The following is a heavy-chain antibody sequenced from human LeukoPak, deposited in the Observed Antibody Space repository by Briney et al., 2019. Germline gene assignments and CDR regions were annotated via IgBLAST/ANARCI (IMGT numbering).Heavy chain of an antibody. CDR2: INWNGGST. D-gene: IGHD2-21*02. V-gene: IGHV3-20*04. CDR3: ARDLTGYCGGDCYPNGY. Sequence: GRSLRLSCAASGFTFSSYGMHWVRQAPGKGLEWVSGINWNGGSTGYADSVKGRFTISRDNAKNSLYLQMNSLRAEDTALYYCARDLTGYCGGDCYPNGYWGQGTLVTVSS. J-gene: IGHJ4*02. CDR1: GFTFSSYG.